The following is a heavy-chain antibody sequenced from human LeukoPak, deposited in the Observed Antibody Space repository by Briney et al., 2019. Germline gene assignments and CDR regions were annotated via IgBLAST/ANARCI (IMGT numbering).Heavy chain of an antibody. Sequence: PSEALSLTCAGYGGSFICYYWSGMRQPPAKGVEWIGEINHTRSTNDNRSLKSRVTISVDPSNNQLALKLSSVTAEDTAVHYGATFVERDDSLFWYFHLWGRGTLVTVSS. J-gene: IGHJ2*01. CDR1: GGSFICYY. CDR2: INHTRST. D-gene: IGHD3-22*01. CDR3: ATFVERDDSLFWYFHL. V-gene: IGHV4-34*01.